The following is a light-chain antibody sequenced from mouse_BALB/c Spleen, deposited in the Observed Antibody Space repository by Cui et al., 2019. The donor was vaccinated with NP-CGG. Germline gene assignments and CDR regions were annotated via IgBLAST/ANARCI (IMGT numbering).Light chain of an antibody. CDR3: FYGTV. CDR1: TGAVTTNNY. CDR2: GTN. V-gene: IGLV1*01. Sequence: QAVVTQESALTTSPGETVTLTCRSNTGAVTTNNYANWVQEKLDHLFTGLIGGTNNRAPGVPARFSGSLIGDKAALTITGAQTEDEAIYFCFYGTVFGSGTKVTVL. J-gene: IGLJ3*01.